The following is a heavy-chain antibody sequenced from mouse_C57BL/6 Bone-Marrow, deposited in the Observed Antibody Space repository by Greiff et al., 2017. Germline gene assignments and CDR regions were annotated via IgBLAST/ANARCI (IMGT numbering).Heavy chain of an antibody. D-gene: IGHD2-3*01. CDR1: GFSLTSYG. CDR2: IWRGGST. V-gene: IGHV2-5*01. J-gene: IGHJ3*01. CDR3: AKLIGDGYFSWFAY. Sequence: VKLMESGPGLVQPSQSLSITCTVSGFSLTSYGVHWVRQSPGKGLEWLGVIWRGGSTDYNAAFMSRLSITKDNSKSQVFFKMNSLQADDTAIYYCAKLIGDGYFSWFAYWGQGTLVTVSA.